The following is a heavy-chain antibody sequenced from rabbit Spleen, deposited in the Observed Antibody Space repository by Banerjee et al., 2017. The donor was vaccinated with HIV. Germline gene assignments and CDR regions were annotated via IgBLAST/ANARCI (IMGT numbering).Heavy chain of an antibody. CDR2: IYAGSSGST. J-gene: IGHJ4*01. CDR1: GFSFSSGYY. D-gene: IGHD6-1*01. Sequence: QSLEESGGDLVKPGASLTLTCTASGFSFSSGYYMCWVRQAPGKGLEWIACIYAGSSGSTYYASWAKGRFTISKTSSTTVTLQMTSLTAADTATYFCARDISYNDATVFNLWGQGTLVTVS. CDR3: ARDISYNDATVFNL. V-gene: IGHV1S40*01.